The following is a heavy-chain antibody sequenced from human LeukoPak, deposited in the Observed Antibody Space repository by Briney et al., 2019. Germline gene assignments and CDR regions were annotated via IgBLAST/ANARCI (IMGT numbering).Heavy chain of an antibody. CDR1: GFTFSDYS. V-gene: IGHV3-21*01. J-gene: IGHJ6*03. CDR3: ARDGQLQPNPFYYYYYMDV. CDR2: TSSSSSYI. D-gene: IGHD2-2*01. Sequence: PGGSLRLSCAASGFTFSDYSMNWVRQAPGKGLEWVSSTSSSSSYIYYADSVMGRFTISRDNAKNLLYLQMNSLRAEDTAVYYCARDGQLQPNPFYYYYYMDVWGKGTTVTVSS.